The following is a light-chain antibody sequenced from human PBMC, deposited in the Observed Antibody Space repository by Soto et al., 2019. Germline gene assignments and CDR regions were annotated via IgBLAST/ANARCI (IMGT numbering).Light chain of an antibody. V-gene: IGLV3-1*01. CDR3: QAWDSSTVV. CDR1: KLGDKY. Sequence: SELTQPPSVSVSPGQTASITCSGDKLGDKYACWYQQKPGQSPVLVIYQDSKRPSGIPERFSGSNSGNTATLTISGTQAMDEADYYCQAWDSSTVVFGGGTKLTVL. J-gene: IGLJ2*01. CDR2: QDS.